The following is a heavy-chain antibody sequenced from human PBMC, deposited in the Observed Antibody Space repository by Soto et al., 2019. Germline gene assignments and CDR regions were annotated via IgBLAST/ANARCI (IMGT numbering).Heavy chain of an antibody. D-gene: IGHD3-22*01. J-gene: IGHJ4*02. CDR3: ARGWGYDSDTYYYAY. CDR2: IIPIFGTA. CDR1: GGTFSRYA. V-gene: IGHV1-69*13. Sequence: SVKVSCKASGGTFSRYAISWVRQAPGQGLEWMGGIIPIFGTANYVQKFQGRVTITADESTSTAYMDLSRLRFEDTAVYYCARGWGYDSDTYYYAYWGQGSLVTVSS.